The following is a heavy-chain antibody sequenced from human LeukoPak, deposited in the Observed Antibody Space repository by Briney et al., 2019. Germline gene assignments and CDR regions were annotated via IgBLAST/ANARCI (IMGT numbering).Heavy chain of an antibody. J-gene: IGHJ4*02. Sequence: ASVKVSFKASGYIFTSQGIIGVRQAPGQGLEWMGWGSAYNGNTKYAQKVQGRVTMTTDTPTRTAYMELRRLRSGDTAVYYCARGFPPRRYYDSSGYYSYYFDYWGQGTLVTVSS. D-gene: IGHD3-22*01. CDR1: GYIFTSQG. CDR3: ARGFPPRRYYDSSGYYSYYFDY. CDR2: GSAYNGNT. V-gene: IGHV1-18*01.